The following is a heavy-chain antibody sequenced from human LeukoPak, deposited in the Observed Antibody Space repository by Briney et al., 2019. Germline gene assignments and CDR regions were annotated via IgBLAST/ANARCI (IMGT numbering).Heavy chain of an antibody. J-gene: IGHJ4*02. CDR2: ISYDGSNK. V-gene: IGHV3-30*04. Sequence: GGSLRLSCAASGFTFSSYAMHWVRQAPGKGLEWVAVISYDGSNKYYADSVKGRFTISRDNSKNTLYLQMNSLRAEDTAVYYCARDSVGGLDYWGQGTLVTVSS. CDR1: GFTFSSYA. CDR3: ARDSVGGLDY. D-gene: IGHD3-16*01.